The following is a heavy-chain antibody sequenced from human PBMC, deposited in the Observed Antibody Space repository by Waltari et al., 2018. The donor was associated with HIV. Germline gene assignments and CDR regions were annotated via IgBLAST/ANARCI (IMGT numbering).Heavy chain of an antibody. J-gene: IGHJ4*02. V-gene: IGHV4-34*01. CDR3: PYHEAYSSSSAGDY. Sequence: QVQLQQWGAGLLKPSETLSLTCAVYGGSFSGYYWRCIRLPQGKGLEWIGEINHSGSTNYNPSLKSRVTISVDTSKNQFSLKLSSVTAADTAVYYCPYHEAYSSSSAGDYWGQGTLVTVSS. CDR1: GGSFSGYY. CDR2: INHSGST. D-gene: IGHD6-6*01.